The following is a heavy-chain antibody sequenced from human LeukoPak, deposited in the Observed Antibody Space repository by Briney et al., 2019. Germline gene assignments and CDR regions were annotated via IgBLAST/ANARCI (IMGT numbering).Heavy chain of an antibody. CDR1: GFTFDDYG. D-gene: IGHD7-27*01. V-gene: IGHV3-7*01. CDR3: ARDLNWGTY. J-gene: IGHJ4*02. CDR2: IKTDGSQI. Sequence: GGSLRLSCAASGFTFDDYGMSWVRQAPGKGLEWVANIKTDGSQIYYVDSVKGRFTISRDNAKNSLYLQMNSLRAEDTAVYYRARDLNWGTYWGQGTLVSVSS.